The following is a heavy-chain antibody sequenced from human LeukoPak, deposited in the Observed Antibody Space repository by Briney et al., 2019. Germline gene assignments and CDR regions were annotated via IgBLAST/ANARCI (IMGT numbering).Heavy chain of an antibody. CDR1: GFTFSSYA. V-gene: IGHV3-23*01. J-gene: IGHJ4*02. CDR3: AKDRVCSGGSCYFDY. D-gene: IGHD2-15*01. Sequence: GGSLRLSCAASGFTFSSYAMNWVRQAPGKGLEWVSGITGSGGSTFYADSVKGRFTISRDNSKNTLYLRMNSLRAEDTAVYYCAKDRVCSGGSCYFDYWGQGTLVTVSS. CDR2: ITGSGGST.